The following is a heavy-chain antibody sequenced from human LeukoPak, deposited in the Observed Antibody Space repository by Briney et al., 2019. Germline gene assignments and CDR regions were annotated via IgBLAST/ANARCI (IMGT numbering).Heavy chain of an antibody. D-gene: IGHD3-16*01. V-gene: IGHV3-74*01. CDR2: MNSGGTTI. CDR3: IREVQVRASASLGL. CDR1: GFSISGYW. Sequence: PGGSLRLSRAASGFSISGYWMHWVRQAAGEGLVWVSRMNSGGTTINYADSVKGRFTISRDNVDNTLHLQMNSPRVEDTAVYYCIREVQVRASASLGLWGQGTLVTVSS. J-gene: IGHJ4*01.